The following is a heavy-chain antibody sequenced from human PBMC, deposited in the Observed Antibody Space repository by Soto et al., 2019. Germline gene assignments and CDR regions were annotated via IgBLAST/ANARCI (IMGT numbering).Heavy chain of an antibody. Sequence: GGSLRLSCAASGFTFSSYGMHWVRQAPGKGLEWVAVIWYDGSNKYYADSVKGRFTTSRDNSKNTLYLQTNSTGAEDRAVYYCARGAAAGNPHDAFDIWGQGTMVTVSS. J-gene: IGHJ3*02. CDR2: IWYDGSNK. CDR1: GFTFSSYG. CDR3: ARGAAAGNPHDAFDI. D-gene: IGHD6-13*01. V-gene: IGHV3-33*01.